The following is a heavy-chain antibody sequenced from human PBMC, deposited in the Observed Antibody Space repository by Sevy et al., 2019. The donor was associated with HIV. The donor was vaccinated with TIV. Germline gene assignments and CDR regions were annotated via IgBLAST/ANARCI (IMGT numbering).Heavy chain of an antibody. CDR2: IKSKTDGGTT. V-gene: IGHV3-15*01. CDR3: TTTSDGIAAAGNWFDP. CDR1: GFTFSNAW. J-gene: IGHJ5*02. Sequence: GGSLRLSCGASGFTFSNAWMSWVRQAPGKGLEWIGRIKSKTDGGTTDYAAPVKGRFTISRDDSKNTLYLQMNSLKTEDTAVYYCTTTSDGIAAAGNWFDPWGQGTLVTVSS. D-gene: IGHD6-13*01.